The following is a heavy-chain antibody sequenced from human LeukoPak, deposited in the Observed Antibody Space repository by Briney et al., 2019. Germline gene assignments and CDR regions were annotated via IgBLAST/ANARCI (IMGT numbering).Heavy chain of an antibody. CDR1: GESFSGYY. CDR3: ARVGYYGS. CDR2: INHSGST. D-gene: IGHD3-10*01. V-gene: IGHV4-34*01. Sequence: SETLSLTSAVYGESFSGYYWSWIPHPPGKGREWMGEINHSGSTNYNPSLKSRVTISVDTSKNQFSLKLSSVTAADTAVYYCARVGYYGSRGKGTLVTV. J-gene: IGHJ4*02.